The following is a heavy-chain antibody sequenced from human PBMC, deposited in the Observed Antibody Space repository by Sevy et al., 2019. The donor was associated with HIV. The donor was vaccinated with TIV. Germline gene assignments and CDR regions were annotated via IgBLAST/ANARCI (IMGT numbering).Heavy chain of an antibody. V-gene: IGHV3-48*02. CDR1: GFTFSSYS. D-gene: IGHD3-3*01. CDR2: ISSSSTI. J-gene: IGHJ6*03. Sequence: GGSLGLSCAASGFTFSSYSMNWVRQAPGKGLEWVSYISSSSTIYYADSVKGRFTISRDNAKNSLYLQMNSLRDEDTAVYYCASWGDYDFRDMDVWGKGTTVTVSS. CDR3: ASWGDYDFRDMDV.